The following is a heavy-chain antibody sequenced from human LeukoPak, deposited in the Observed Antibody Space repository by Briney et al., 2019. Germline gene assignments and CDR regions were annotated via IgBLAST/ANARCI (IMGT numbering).Heavy chain of an antibody. D-gene: IGHD5-18*01. Sequence: GGSLRLSCTASGFTFSDSSMYWVRQAPGKGLEWLSYISSSSTTIYYADSVKGRFTISRDDAKNSLYLQMNSLRAEDTAVYYCARNLNTADDYWGQGILVTVSS. J-gene: IGHJ4*02. V-gene: IGHV3-48*01. CDR3: ARNLNTADDY. CDR2: ISSSSTTI. CDR1: GFTFSDSS.